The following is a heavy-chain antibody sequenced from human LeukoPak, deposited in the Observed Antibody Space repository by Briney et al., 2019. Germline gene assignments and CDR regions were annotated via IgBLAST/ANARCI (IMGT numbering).Heavy chain of an antibody. V-gene: IGHV4-30-4*01. CDR2: IYYSGST. CDR3: ARGPWLEERLYDY. J-gene: IGHJ4*02. Sequence: SETLSLTCTVSGGSISSGDYYWSWIRQPPGKGLEWIGYIYYSGSTYYNPSLKSRVTISVDTSKNQFSLKLSSVTAADTAVYYCARGPWLEERLYDYWGQGALVTVSS. CDR1: GGSISSGDYY. D-gene: IGHD3-22*01.